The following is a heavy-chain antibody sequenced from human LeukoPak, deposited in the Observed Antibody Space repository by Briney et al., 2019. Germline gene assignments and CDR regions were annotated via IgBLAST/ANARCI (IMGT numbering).Heavy chain of an antibody. CDR2: INTDGSNT. Sequence: GGSLRLSCAASGFTFSRFWMHWVRQAPGKGLVWVSRINTDGSNTIYADSVKGRFTISRDNAKNTLYLQMNSLRAEDTAVYYCARDQAIAGPTTADYWGQGTLVTVSS. J-gene: IGHJ4*02. D-gene: IGHD1-26*01. CDR1: GFTFSRFW. CDR3: ARDQAIAGPTTADY. V-gene: IGHV3-74*01.